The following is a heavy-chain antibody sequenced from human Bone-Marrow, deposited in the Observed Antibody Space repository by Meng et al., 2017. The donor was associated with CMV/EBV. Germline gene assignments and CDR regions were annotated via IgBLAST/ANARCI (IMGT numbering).Heavy chain of an antibody. D-gene: IGHD2-2*01. Sequence: GESLKISCAASGFTFSSYAMHWVRQAPGKGLEWVAVISYDGSNKYYADSVKGRFTISRDNSKNTLYLQMNSLRAEDTAVYYCARGGGIVVVPAAEGWFDPWGQGTLVTVPS. CDR3: ARGGGIVVVPAAEGWFDP. J-gene: IGHJ5*02. CDR1: GFTFSSYA. CDR2: ISYDGSNK. V-gene: IGHV3-30*04.